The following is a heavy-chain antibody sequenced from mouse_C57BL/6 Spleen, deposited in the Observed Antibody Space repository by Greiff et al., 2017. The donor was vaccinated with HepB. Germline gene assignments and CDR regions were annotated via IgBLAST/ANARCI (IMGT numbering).Heavy chain of an antibody. V-gene: IGHV1-69*01. CDR2: IDPSDSYT. J-gene: IGHJ4*01. Sequence: VQLQQSGAELVMPGASVKLSCKASGYTFTSYWMHWVKQRPGQGLEWIGEIDPSDSYTNYNQKFKGKSTLTVDKSSSTAYMQLSSLTSEDSAVYYCARGTAQATGAMDYWGQGTSVTVSS. D-gene: IGHD3-2*02. CDR1: GYTFTSYW. CDR3: ARGTAQATGAMDY.